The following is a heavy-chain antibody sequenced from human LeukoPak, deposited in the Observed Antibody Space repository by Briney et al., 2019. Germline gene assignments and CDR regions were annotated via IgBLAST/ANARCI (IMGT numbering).Heavy chain of an antibody. CDR2: INTNTGNP. Sequence: ASVKVSCKASGYPFTNYAMNWVRQAPGQGLEWMGWINTNTGNPTYAQGFTGRFVFSLDTSVSTAYLQISSLKAEDTAVYYCAREPAGNDFDYWGQGTLVTVSS. CDR3: AREPAGNDFDY. CDR1: GYPFTNYA. D-gene: IGHD5-12*01. J-gene: IGHJ4*02. V-gene: IGHV7-4-1*02.